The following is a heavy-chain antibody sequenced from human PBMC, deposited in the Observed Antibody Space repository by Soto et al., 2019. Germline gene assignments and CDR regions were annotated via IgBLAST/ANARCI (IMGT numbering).Heavy chain of an antibody. CDR3: AREYYYDRSGLAFQGFDY. CDR1: GLTFSNYG. J-gene: IGHJ4*02. CDR2: ISYDGSNK. Sequence: GGSLRLSCAASGLTFSNYGMHWVRQAPGKGLEWVAVISYDGSNKYYADSVKGRFTISRDNSKNTLYLQMNSLGAEDTAVYYCAREYYYDRSGLAFQGFDYWGQGTLVTVSS. D-gene: IGHD3-22*01. V-gene: IGHV3-33*01.